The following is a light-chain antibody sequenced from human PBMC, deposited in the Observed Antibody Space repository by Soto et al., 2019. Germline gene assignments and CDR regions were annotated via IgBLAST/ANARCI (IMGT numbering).Light chain of an antibody. J-gene: IGKJ2*01. Sequence: EIVMTQSPATLSVSPGERATLSCRASQTVSSNLAWYQQKPGQAPRLLIHGASTRATGVPARFSGSGSGTEFTLTISSLQSEDFAVYYCQQYHNWPPQYTFVQGTKLQI. CDR2: GAS. CDR3: QQYHNWPPQYT. V-gene: IGKV3-15*01. CDR1: QTVSSN.